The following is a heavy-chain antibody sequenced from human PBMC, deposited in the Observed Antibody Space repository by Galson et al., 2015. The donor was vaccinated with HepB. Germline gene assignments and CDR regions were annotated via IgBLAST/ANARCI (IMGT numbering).Heavy chain of an antibody. CDR1: GFTFSSYA. V-gene: IGHV3-30*04. J-gene: IGHJ4*02. CDR2: ISYDGSNK. D-gene: IGHD5-24*01. CDR3: ARSWVEMATIMDY. Sequence: SLRLSCAASGFTFSSYAMHWVRQAPGKGLEWVAVISYDGSNKYYADSVKGRFTISRDNSKNTLYLQMNSLRAEDTAVYYCARSWVEMATIMDYWGQGTLVTVSS.